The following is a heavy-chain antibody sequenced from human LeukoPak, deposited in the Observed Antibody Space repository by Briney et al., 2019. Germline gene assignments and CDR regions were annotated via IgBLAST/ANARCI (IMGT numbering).Heavy chain of an antibody. CDR3: SAVSYVSLDY. J-gene: IGHJ4*02. CDR2: ISYDGSNK. D-gene: IGHD3-10*01. Sequence: PGGSLRLSCAASGFTFSSYAMHWVRQAPGKGLEWVAFISYDGSNKYYADSVKGRFTISRDNSKNTLYLQMNSLRAEDTAVYYCSAVSYVSLDYWGQGTLVTVSS. V-gene: IGHV3-30*04. CDR1: GFTFSSYA.